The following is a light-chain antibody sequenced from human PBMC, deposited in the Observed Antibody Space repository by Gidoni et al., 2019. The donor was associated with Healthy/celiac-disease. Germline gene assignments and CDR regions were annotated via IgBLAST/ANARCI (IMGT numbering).Light chain of an antibody. CDR2: QDS. V-gene: IGLV3-1*01. Sequence: SYELTQPPSVSVSQGQTASITCSGDKLGYKYACWYQQKPGQSPVLVIYQDSKRPSGIPERFSGSNSGNTATLTISGTQAMDEADYYCQAWDSSTAHVVFGGGTKLTVL. CDR3: QAWDSSTAHVV. CDR1: KLGYKY. J-gene: IGLJ2*01.